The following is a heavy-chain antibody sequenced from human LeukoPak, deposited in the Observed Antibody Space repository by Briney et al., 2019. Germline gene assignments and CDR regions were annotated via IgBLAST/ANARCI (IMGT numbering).Heavy chain of an antibody. J-gene: IGHJ3*02. D-gene: IGHD3-22*01. CDR2: IYSGGST. V-gene: IGHV3-53*01. CDR1: GFTVSSNC. CDR3: ARDGPTYYYDSSGYPLGAFDI. Sequence: GGSLRLSCAASGFTVSSNCMSWVRQAPGKGLEWVSVIYSGGSTYYADSVKGRFTISRDNSKNTLYLQMNSLRAEDTAVYYCARDGPTYYYDSSGYPLGAFDIWGQGTMVTVSS.